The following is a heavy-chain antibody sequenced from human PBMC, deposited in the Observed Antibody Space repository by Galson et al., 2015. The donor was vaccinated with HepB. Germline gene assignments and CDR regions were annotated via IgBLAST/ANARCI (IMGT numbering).Heavy chain of an antibody. V-gene: IGHV1-69*13. CDR1: GGTFSSYA. CDR3: ASDDHSIVVVVAANHDEAYYYYGMDV. J-gene: IGHJ6*02. Sequence: SVKVSCKASGGTFSSYAISWVRQAPGQGLEWMGGIIPIFGTANYAQKFQGRVTITADESTSTAYMELSSLRSEDTAVYYCASDDHSIVVVVAANHDEAYYYYGMDVWGQGTTVTVSS. D-gene: IGHD2-15*01. CDR2: IIPIFGTA.